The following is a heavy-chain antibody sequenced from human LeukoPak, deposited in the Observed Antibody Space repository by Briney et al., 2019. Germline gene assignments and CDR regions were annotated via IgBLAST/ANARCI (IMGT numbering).Heavy chain of an antibody. CDR1: GGSIRGYY. CDR3: AREGVAAAGAFDN. Sequence: SETLSLTCTVSGGSIRGYYWSWIRQPPGKGLEWIAHMYYSGSSKYNPYLKSRATISRDTSKNQFSLKLTSVTVADTAVYFCAREGVAAAGAFDNWGQGTLVTVSA. CDR2: MYYSGSS. D-gene: IGHD6-13*01. V-gene: IGHV4-59*01. J-gene: IGHJ4*02.